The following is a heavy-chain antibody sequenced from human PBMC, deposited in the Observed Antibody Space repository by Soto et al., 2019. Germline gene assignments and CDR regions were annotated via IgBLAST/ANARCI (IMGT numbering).Heavy chain of an antibody. V-gene: IGHV1-2*02. D-gene: IGHD5-12*01. Sequence: QVQLVQSGAEVKKPGASVKVSCKASGYVFTSYYLHWARQAPGQGLEWMGWINPNTGDTYYARNFESRITPTRDTSTNTASMELWNLRSADTAVYYCLGGVATTGHYYGVDVWGQGTAVNVSS. CDR3: LGGVATTGHYYGVDV. CDR1: GYVFTSYY. CDR2: INPNTGDT. J-gene: IGHJ6*02.